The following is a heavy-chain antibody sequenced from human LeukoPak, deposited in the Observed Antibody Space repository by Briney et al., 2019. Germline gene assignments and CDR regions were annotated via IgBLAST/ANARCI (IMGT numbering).Heavy chain of an antibody. J-gene: IGHJ6*03. CDR2: IYYSGST. CDR1: GGSISSGGYY. D-gene: IGHD3-3*01. Sequence: PSETLSLTCTVSGGSISSGGYYWSWIRQPPGKGLEWIGYIYYSGSTNYNPSLKSRVTISVDTSKNQFSLKLSSVTAADTAVYYCARGITYYDFWSGYYYYYYMDVWGKGTTVTVSS. CDR3: ARGITYYDFWSGYYYYYYMDV. V-gene: IGHV4-61*08.